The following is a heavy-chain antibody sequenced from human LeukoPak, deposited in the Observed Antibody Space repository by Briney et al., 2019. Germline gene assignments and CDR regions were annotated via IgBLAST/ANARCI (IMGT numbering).Heavy chain of an antibody. D-gene: IGHD3-22*01. J-gene: IGHJ5*02. Sequence: SETLSLTCTVSGGSISSYYWSWIRQPPGKGLEWIGYIYYSGSTNYNPSLKSRVTISVDTSKNQFSLKLSSVTAADTAVYYCASSSRDYYDSSGYRTPNWFDPWGQGTLVTVSS. CDR1: GGSISSYY. CDR3: ASSSRDYYDSSGYRTPNWFDP. V-gene: IGHV4-59*12. CDR2: IYYSGST.